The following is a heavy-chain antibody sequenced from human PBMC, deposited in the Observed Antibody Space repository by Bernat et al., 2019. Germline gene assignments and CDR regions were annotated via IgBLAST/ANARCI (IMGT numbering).Heavy chain of an antibody. CDR2: ISYDGSNK. J-gene: IGHJ4*02. Sequence: VQVLESGGGVVQPGRSLRLSCAASGFTFSSYGMHWVRQAPGKGLEWVAVISYDGSNKYYADSVKGRFTISRDNSKNTLYLQMNSLRAEDTAVYYCAKDGTTYGDLYYFDYWGQGTLVTVSS. CDR1: GFTFSSYG. CDR3: AKDGTTYGDLYYFDY. V-gene: IGHV3-30*18. D-gene: IGHD4-17*01.